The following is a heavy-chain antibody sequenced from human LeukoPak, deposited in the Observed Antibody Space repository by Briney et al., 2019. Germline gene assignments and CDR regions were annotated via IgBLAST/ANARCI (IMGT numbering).Heavy chain of an antibody. J-gene: IGHJ4*02. D-gene: IGHD3-3*01. CDR1: GFTFSSYA. CDR3: ARAGGYDFWSGYSDY. Sequence: GGSLRLSCAASGFTFSSYAMHWVRQAPGKGLEWVAVISYDGSNKYYADSVKGRFTISRDNSKNTLYLQMNSLRAEDTAVYYCARAGGYDFWSGYSDYWGQGTLVTVSS. V-gene: IGHV3-30*01. CDR2: ISYDGSNK.